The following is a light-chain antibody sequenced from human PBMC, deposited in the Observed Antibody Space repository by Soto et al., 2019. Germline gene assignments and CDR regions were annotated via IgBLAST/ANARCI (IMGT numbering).Light chain of an antibody. CDR1: GSDVGAYKY. CDR2: DVS. J-gene: IGLJ3*02. CDR3: CSYASSYSWV. V-gene: IGLV2-11*01. Sequence: QSALTQPRSVSGSPGQSVTISCTGTGSDVGAYKYVSWYQQHPGKSPKFIIYDVSERPSGVPDRFSGSKSGDTASLTISGLQVEAEDDYYCCSYASSYSWVFGGGTKLTVL.